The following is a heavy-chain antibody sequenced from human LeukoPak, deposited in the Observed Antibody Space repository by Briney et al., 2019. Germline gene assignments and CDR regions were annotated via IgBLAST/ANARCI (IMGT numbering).Heavy chain of an antibody. CDR2: ISWNSGSI. CDR1: GFTFDDYA. J-gene: IGHJ4*02. D-gene: IGHD1-26*01. V-gene: IGHV3-9*01. Sequence: GGSLRLSCAASGFTFDDYAMHWVRHAPGKGLEWVSGISWNSGSIGYADSVKGRFTISRDNAKNSLYLQMNSLRAEDTALYYCAKDMVGATTYYFDYWGQGTLVTVSS. CDR3: AKDMVGATTYYFDY.